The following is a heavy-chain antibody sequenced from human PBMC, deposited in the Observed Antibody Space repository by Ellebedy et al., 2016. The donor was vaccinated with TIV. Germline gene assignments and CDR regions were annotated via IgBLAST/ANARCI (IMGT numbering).Heavy chain of an antibody. D-gene: IGHD5-12*01. J-gene: IGHJ6*03. CDR1: GGSISSYY. CDR2: IFSTGTT. Sequence: SETLSLTCTVSGGSISSYYWTWIRQPPGKGLEWIGYIFSTGTTKYTPSLKSRATISGDTPKNQLSLKLTSVTAEDTAVYYCARLHVDIVVTIVRRATSYHMDVWGKGTAVTVSS. CDR3: ARLHVDIVVTIVRRATSYHMDV. V-gene: IGHV4-59*08.